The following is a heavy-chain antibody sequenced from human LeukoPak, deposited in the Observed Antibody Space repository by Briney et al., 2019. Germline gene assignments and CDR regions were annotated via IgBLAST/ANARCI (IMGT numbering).Heavy chain of an antibody. J-gene: IGHJ4*02. CDR3: ARDYDRSGYYLPFFDY. CDR1: GFTFSSYS. D-gene: IGHD3-22*01. CDR2: ISSRSGYM. V-gene: IGHV3-21*04. Sequence: PGGSLRLSCAASGFTFSSYSMNWVRQVPGKGLEWVSSISSRSGYMYYADSVKGRFTISRDNAKNSLFLQMNSLRAEDTAVYYCARDYDRSGYYLPFFDYWGQGTLVTVSS.